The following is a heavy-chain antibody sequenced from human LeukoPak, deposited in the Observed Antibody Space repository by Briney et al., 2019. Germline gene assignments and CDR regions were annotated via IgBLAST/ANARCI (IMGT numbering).Heavy chain of an antibody. CDR1: GFTFSSYW. CDR3: ARVTLGGLNYYYMDV. CDR2: IKQDGSEK. V-gene: IGHV3-7*01. Sequence: GGSLRLSCAASGFTFSSYWMSWVRQAPGKGLEWVANIKQDGSEKYYVDSVKGRFTISRDNAKNSLYLQMNSLRAEDTAVYYCARVTLGGLNYYYMDVWGKGTTVTVSS. J-gene: IGHJ6*03. D-gene: IGHD6-25*01.